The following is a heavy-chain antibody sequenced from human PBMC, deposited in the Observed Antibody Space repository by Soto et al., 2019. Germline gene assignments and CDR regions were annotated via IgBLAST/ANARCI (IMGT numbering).Heavy chain of an antibody. D-gene: IGHD2-21*02. CDR3: ARDFCKLGGDCYSGYFQH. CDR2: ISSSSSYI. V-gene: IGHV3-21*01. CDR1: GFTFSSYS. J-gene: IGHJ1*01. Sequence: GGSLRLSCAASGFTFSSYSMNWVRQAPGKGLEWVSSISSSSSYIYYADSVKGRFTISRDNAKNSLYLQMNSLRAEDTAVYYCARDFCKLGGDCYSGYFQHWGQGTLVTVSS.